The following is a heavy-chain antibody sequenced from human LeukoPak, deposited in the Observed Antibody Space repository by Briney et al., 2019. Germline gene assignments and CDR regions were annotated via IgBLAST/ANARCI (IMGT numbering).Heavy chain of an antibody. D-gene: IGHD4-23*01. Sequence: GGSLILSCAASGFTFSSYWMHWVRQAPGKGLVWVSRITSDGSITVYADSVKGRFTISRDNAKNTLFLQMNSLRAEDTAVYYCARDGDSTVDFDYWGQGSLVTVSS. V-gene: IGHV3-74*01. CDR1: GFTFSSYW. CDR3: ARDGDSTVDFDY. CDR2: ITSDGSIT. J-gene: IGHJ4*02.